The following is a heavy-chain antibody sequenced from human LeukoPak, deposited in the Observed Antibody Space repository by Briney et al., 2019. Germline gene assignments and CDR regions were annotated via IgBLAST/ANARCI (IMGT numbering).Heavy chain of an antibody. J-gene: IGHJ4*02. D-gene: IGHD3-16*02. V-gene: IGHV3-23*01. CDR3: AKDHSEYVWGSYRRDDY. CDR2: ILGGGDTT. Sequence: GGSLRLSCAASGFTFNYYAMNWVRQAPGKGLEWVSAILGGGDTTSYADSVKGRFTISRDNSKNTLYLQMNSLRAEDTAVYYCAKDHSEYVWGSYRRDDYRGQGTLVTVSS. CDR1: GFTFNYYA.